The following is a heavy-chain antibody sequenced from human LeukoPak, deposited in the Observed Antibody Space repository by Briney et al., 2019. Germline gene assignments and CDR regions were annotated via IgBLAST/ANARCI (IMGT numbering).Heavy chain of an antibody. Sequence: SETLSLTCTVSGGSISGYYWSWIRQPAGKGLEWIGRIYTSGSTNYNPSLKSQVTMSVDTSKNQFSLKLSSVTAADTAVYYCARDTRTDSMHAFDIWGQGAMVTVSS. D-gene: IGHD2-8*01. J-gene: IGHJ3*02. CDR3: ARDTRTDSMHAFDI. CDR1: GGSISGYY. V-gene: IGHV4-4*07. CDR2: IYTSGST.